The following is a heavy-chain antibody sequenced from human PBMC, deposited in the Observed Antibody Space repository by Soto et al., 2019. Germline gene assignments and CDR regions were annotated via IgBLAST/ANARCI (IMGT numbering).Heavy chain of an antibody. V-gene: IGHV1-69*01. Sequence: QVQLVQSGAEVKKPGSSVKVSCKASGGTFSSYAISWVRQAPGQGLEWMGGIIPICGTANYAQKFQGRVTITADESTSTGYMELSSLRSEDTAVYSCARIIAISKKGYAFDIWGQGTMVTVSS. CDR3: ARIIAISKKGYAFDI. CDR1: GGTFSSYA. D-gene: IGHD3-9*01. J-gene: IGHJ3*02. CDR2: IIPICGTA.